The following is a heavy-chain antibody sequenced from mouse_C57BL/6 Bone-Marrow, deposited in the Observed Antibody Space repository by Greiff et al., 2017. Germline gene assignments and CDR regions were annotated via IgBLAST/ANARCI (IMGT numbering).Heavy chain of an antibody. V-gene: IGHV1-54*01. CDR1: GYAFTNYL. CDR3: AREKDSNYDAMDY. D-gene: IGHD2-5*01. CDR2: INPGSGGT. Sequence: VQLQQSGAELVRPGTSVKVSCKASGYAFTNYLIEWVKQRPGQGLEWIGVINPGSGGTNYNEKFKGKATLTADKSSSTAYMQLSSLTSEDSAVYFCAREKDSNYDAMDYWGQGTSVTVSS. J-gene: IGHJ4*01.